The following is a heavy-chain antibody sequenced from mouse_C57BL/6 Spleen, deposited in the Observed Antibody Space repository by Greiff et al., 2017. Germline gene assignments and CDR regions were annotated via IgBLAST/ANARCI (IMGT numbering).Heavy chain of an antibody. D-gene: IGHD2-4*01. CDR2: ILPGSGST. V-gene: IGHV1-9*01. CDR3: AGGGLRRGLYDFDY. CDR1: GYTFTGYW. Sequence: QVQLQQPGAELMKPGASVKLSCKASGYTFTGYWIEWVKQRPGHGLEWIGEILPGSGSTNYNEKFKGKATLTADTSSNTAYMQLSTLPTEGSAIYYCAGGGLRRGLYDFDYWGQGTTLTVSS. J-gene: IGHJ2*01.